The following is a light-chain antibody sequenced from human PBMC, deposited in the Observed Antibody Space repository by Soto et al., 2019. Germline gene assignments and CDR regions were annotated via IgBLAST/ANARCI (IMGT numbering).Light chain of an antibody. Sequence: DIQMTQSPSSLSASVGDRVTITCRASQSISSYLNWYQQKPGKVPKLLIYAASTLQSGVPSRFSGSGSGTDFTLTISSLQPEDVATYYCQKYNNARWTFGQGTKVEIK. V-gene: IGKV1-27*01. CDR1: QSISSY. J-gene: IGKJ1*01. CDR2: AAS. CDR3: QKYNNARWT.